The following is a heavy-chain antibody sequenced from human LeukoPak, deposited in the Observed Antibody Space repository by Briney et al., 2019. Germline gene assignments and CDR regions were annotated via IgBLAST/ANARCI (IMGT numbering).Heavy chain of an antibody. Sequence: PGGSLRLSCAASGFTFSSYAMSWVRQAPGKGLEWVSAISGSGGSTYYADSVKGRFTISRDNSKNTLYLQMNSLRAEDTAVYYCAKDRQLMIVVVITTGSAFDIWGQGTMVTVSS. J-gene: IGHJ3*02. CDR2: ISGSGGST. D-gene: IGHD3-22*01. CDR3: AKDRQLMIVVVITTGSAFDI. CDR1: GFTFSSYA. V-gene: IGHV3-23*01.